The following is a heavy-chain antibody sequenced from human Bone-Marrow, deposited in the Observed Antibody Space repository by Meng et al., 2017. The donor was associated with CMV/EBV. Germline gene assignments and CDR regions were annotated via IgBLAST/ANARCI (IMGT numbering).Heavy chain of an antibody. J-gene: IGHJ4*02. CDR2: ISPDGITT. Sequence: AAAGFYFNGFRKYRVRQVPVMGLLWVSRISPDGITTHYADSVKGGFTISRDNAKINVQLQMNSLGGDDTGVYFCIRDAGRGGDFDNWGQGTLVTVSS. CDR1: GFYFNGFR. V-gene: IGHV3-74*01. D-gene: IGHD3-10*01. CDR3: IRDAGRGGDFDN.